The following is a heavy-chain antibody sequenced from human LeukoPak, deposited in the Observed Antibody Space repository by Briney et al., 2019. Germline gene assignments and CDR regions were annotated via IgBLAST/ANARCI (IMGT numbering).Heavy chain of an antibody. J-gene: IGHJ4*02. D-gene: IGHD1-26*01. CDR1: GFTFDGYA. V-gene: IGHV3-9*01. Sequence: PGRSLRLSCAASGFTFDGYAMHWVRQAPGKGLEWVSGISWNSGSIGYADSVKGRFTISRDNAKNSLYLQMNSLRAEDTALYYCAKDYGLFAWSSDYWGQGTLVTVSS. CDR3: AKDYGLFAWSSDY. CDR2: ISWNSGSI.